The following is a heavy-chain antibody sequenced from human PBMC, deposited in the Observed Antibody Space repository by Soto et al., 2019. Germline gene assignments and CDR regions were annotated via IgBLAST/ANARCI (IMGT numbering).Heavy chain of an antibody. CDR1: GYTLTELS. CDR2: FDPEDGET. V-gene: IGHV1-24*01. J-gene: IGHJ4*02. CDR3: ATAFPGDSSSGSFDY. D-gene: IGHD6-13*01. Sequence: QVQLVQSGAEVKKPGASVKVSCKVSGYTLTELSMHWVRQAPGKGLEWMGGFDPEDGETIYAQKFPGRVTMTEDTSXXTAYTERSSLRSADTAVYYCATAFPGDSSSGSFDYWGQGTLVTVSS.